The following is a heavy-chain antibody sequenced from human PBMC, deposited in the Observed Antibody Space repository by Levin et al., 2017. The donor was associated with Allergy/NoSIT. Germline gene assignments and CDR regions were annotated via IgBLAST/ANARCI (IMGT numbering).Heavy chain of an antibody. CDR3: ARVSTDVVYYYGMDV. D-gene: IGHD5/OR15-5a*01. V-gene: IGHV4-59*01. J-gene: IGHJ6*02. CDR1: GGSISSYY. Sequence: SETLSLTCTVSGGSISSYYWSWIRQPPGKGLEWIGYIYYSGSTNYNPSLKSRVTISVDTSKNQFSLKLSSVTAADTAVYYCARVSTDVVYYYGMDVWGQGTTVTVSS. CDR2: IYYSGST.